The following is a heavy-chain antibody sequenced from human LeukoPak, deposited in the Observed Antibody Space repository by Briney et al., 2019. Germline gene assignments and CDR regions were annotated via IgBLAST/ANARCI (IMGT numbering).Heavy chain of an antibody. CDR1: GGSFSGYY. D-gene: IGHD2-15*01. V-gene: IGHV4-34*01. CDR2: INHSGST. CDR3: ARLRYCSGGSCYGAYNWFDP. Sequence: PSETLSLTCAVYGGSFSGYYWSWIRQPPGKGLEWIGEINHSGSTNYNPSLKSRVTISVDTSKNQFSLKLSSVTAADTAVYYCARLRYCSGGSCYGAYNWFDPWAREPWSPSPQ. J-gene: IGHJ5*02.